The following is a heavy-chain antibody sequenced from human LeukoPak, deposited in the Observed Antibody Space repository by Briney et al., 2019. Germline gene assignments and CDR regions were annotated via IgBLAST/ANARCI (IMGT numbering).Heavy chain of an antibody. Sequence: SETLSLTCTVSGGSISSGSYYWSWIRQPAGKGLEWIGRIYTSGSTNYNPSLKSRVTISVDTSKNQFSLKLSSVTAADTAVYYCASYYVNYYDSSGYFDYWGQGTLVTVSS. J-gene: IGHJ4*02. CDR3: ASYYVNYYDSSGYFDY. CDR2: IYTSGST. D-gene: IGHD3-22*01. V-gene: IGHV4-61*02. CDR1: GGSISSGSYY.